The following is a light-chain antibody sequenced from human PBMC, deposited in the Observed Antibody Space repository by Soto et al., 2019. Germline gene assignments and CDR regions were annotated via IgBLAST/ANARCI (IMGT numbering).Light chain of an antibody. Sequence: EIVLTQSPSTLSLSPGERATLSCRASQTVGSYLAWFRQTPGQAPRLLIYDTSIRATGIPARFSGSGSGTDFTLTISSXEAEDFAVYYCQQRSDWPPTFGQGTKVDIK. J-gene: IGKJ1*01. V-gene: IGKV3-11*01. CDR3: QQRSDWPPT. CDR2: DTS. CDR1: QTVGSY.